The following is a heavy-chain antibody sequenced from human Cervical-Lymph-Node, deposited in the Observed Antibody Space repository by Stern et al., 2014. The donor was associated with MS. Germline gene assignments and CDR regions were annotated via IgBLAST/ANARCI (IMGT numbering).Heavy chain of an antibody. V-gene: IGHV3-15*01. CDR2: IKTENEADPT. D-gene: IGHD3-10*01. CDR3: ATGSIYFGELLDH. CDR1: GFNLRSTW. Sequence: EVQLEESGGGLVKPGGSLTLSCVASGFNLRSTWMNWVRQAPGKGLEWVGRIKTENEADPTAYAATVRGRFSMSRDDSSDTLYLQMNSLKIEDTAVYYCATGSIYFGELLDHWGLGTLVTVSS. J-gene: IGHJ4*02.